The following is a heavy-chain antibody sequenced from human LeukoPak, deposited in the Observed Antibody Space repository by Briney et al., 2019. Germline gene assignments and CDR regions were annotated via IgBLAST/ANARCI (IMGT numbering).Heavy chain of an antibody. D-gene: IGHD2-8*01. Sequence: ASVKVSCKASGYTFTGYYMHWVRQAPGQGLEWMGWINPNSGGTNYAQKFQGRVTMTRDTSTSIVYMELSSLRSEDTAVYYCARQRGGQYEDAFDIWGQGTMVTVSS. CDR2: INPNSGGT. CDR3: ARQRGGQYEDAFDI. CDR1: GYTFTGYY. V-gene: IGHV1-2*02. J-gene: IGHJ3*02.